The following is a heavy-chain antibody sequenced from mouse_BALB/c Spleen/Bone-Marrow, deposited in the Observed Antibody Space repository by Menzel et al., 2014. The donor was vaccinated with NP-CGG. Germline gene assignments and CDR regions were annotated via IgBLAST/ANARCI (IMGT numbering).Heavy chain of an antibody. Sequence: QVQLKESGPGLVAPSQRLSITCTVSGFSLTSYGVHWVRQPPGKGLEWLGVIWAGGITNYNSTLMSRLSINKDDSKSKVFLKMNSLQTDDTAMYYCARGGYYKYDEDAMDYWGQGTSVTVSS. CDR2: IWAGGIT. J-gene: IGHJ4*01. V-gene: IGHV2-9*02. CDR1: GFSLTSYG. D-gene: IGHD2-14*01. CDR3: ARGGYYKYDEDAMDY.